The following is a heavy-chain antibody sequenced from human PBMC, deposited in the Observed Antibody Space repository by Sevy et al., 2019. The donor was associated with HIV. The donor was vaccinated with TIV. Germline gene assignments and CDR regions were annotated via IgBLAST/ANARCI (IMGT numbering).Heavy chain of an antibody. D-gene: IGHD4-17*01. CDR2: ISQSGGTT. J-gene: IGHJ4*02. V-gene: IGHV3-48*03. CDR3: ARDLPPSATTVAHFDY. Sequence: GGSLRLSCAASGFICSSDEMSWVRQAPGKGLEWVSHISQSGGTTYYSDSVKGRFTISRDNAKNSLYLQMNSLRAEDTAIYYCARDLPPSATTVAHFDYWGQGTLVTVSS. CDR1: GFICSSDE.